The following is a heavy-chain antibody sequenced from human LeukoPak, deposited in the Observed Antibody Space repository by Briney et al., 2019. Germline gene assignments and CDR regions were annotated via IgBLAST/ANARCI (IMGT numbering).Heavy chain of an antibody. V-gene: IGHV3-23*01. Sequence: QAGGSLRLSCAASGFTFSSYAMSWVRQAPGKGLEWVSGISGSDNSTYYAESVKGRFTISRDNSKNTLYLQMNSLRAEDTAVYYCAKSNFPHAKGTFYYFDYWGQGTLVTVSS. CDR1: GFTFSSYA. CDR2: ISGSDNST. J-gene: IGHJ4*02. CDR3: AKSNFPHAKGTFYYFDY. D-gene: IGHD1-1*01.